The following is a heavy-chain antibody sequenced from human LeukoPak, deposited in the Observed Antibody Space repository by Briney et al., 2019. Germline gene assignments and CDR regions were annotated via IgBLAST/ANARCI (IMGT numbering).Heavy chain of an antibody. CDR3: ARDIGGSYTAIDY. CDR2: IWYDGSNK. Sequence: GGSLRLSCAASGFTFSSYGMHWVRQAPGKGLEWVAVIWYDGSNKYYADSVKGRFTISRDNAKNSLYLQMDSLRAEDTAVYYCARDIGGSYTAIDYWGQGTLVTVSS. V-gene: IGHV3-33*01. J-gene: IGHJ4*02. CDR1: GFTFSSYG. D-gene: IGHD1-26*01.